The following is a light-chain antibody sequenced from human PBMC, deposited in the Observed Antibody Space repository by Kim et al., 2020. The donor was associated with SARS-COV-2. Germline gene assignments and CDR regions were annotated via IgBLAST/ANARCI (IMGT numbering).Light chain of an antibody. V-gene: IGLV1-44*01. J-gene: IGLJ3*02. CDR1: TSIIGSNS. Sequence: QSVLTQPPSASGTPGQTITISCSGSTSIIGSNSVSWYQQLPGAAPKLLVYSDNQRTSGVPDRFSGSKSGTSASLAISGLQSEDEADYYCATWDDTLNDNWVFGGGTKLTVL. CDR2: SDN. CDR3: ATWDDTLNDNWV.